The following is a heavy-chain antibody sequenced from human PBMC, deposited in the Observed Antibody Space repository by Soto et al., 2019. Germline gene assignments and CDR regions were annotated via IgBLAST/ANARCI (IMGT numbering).Heavy chain of an antibody. CDR2: KSYDGSNK. Sequence: QVQLVESGGGVVQPGRSLRLSCAASGFTFSSYGMHWVRQAPGKGLEWVAVKSYDGSNKYYADSVKGRFTISRDNSKNTLYLQMNSLRAEDTAVYYCAKDRRDYYDSSGQLDYWGQGTLVTVSS. CDR3: AKDRRDYYDSSGQLDY. V-gene: IGHV3-30*18. J-gene: IGHJ4*02. D-gene: IGHD3-22*01. CDR1: GFTFSSYG.